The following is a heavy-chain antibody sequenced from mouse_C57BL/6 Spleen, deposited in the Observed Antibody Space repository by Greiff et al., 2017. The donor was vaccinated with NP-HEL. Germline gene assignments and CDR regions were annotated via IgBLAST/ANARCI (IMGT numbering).Heavy chain of an antibody. V-gene: IGHV1-53*01. Sequence: QVQLQQPGTELVKPGASVKLSCKASGYTFTSYWMHWVKQRPGQGLEWIGQINPSNGGTNYNEKFKSKATLAVDKSSSTAYMQLSSLTSEDSAVYYCARRITTVVAEEYYYAMDYWGQGTSVTVSS. J-gene: IGHJ4*01. CDR2: INPSNGGT. D-gene: IGHD1-1*01. CDR1: GYTFTSYW. CDR3: ARRITTVVAEEYYYAMDY.